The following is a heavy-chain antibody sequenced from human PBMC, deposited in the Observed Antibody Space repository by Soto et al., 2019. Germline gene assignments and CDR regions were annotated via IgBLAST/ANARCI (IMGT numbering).Heavy chain of an antibody. CDR1: GYTFTSYG. Sequence: QVQLVQSGAAVKKPGASVKVSCKASGYTFTSYGISWVRQAHGQGLEWMGWISAYNGNTNYAQKLQGRVTMTTDTSTSTAYMELRSLRSDDTAVYYCARDRNDERSYYSYGMVVWGQGPKVTVSS. V-gene: IGHV1-18*01. CDR3: ARDRNDERSYYSYGMVV. J-gene: IGHJ6*02. D-gene: IGHD1-1*01. CDR2: ISAYNGNT.